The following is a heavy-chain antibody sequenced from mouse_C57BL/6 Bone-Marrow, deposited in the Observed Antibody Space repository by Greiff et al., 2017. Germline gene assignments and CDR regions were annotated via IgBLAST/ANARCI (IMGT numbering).Heavy chain of an antibody. CDR2: IDPSDSYT. CDR3: AREGGIRNWYFDV. Sequence: QVQLQQPGAELVMPGASVKLSCKASGYTFTSYWMHWVKQRPGQGLEWIGEIDPSDSYTNYTQKFKGKSTWTVDKSSSTAYMQLSSLTSEDSAVYYCAREGGIRNWYFDVWGTGTTVTVSS. J-gene: IGHJ1*03. CDR1: GYTFTSYW. V-gene: IGHV1-69*01.